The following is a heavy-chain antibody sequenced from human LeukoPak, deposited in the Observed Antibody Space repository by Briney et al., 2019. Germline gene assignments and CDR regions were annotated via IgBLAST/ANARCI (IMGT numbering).Heavy chain of an antibody. J-gene: IGHJ4*02. D-gene: IGHD7-27*01. CDR1: GFTFSSYW. V-gene: IGHV3-7*03. CDR3: AKDGGLWVSAHWGDS. Sequence: GGSLRLSCAASGFTFSSYWMSWVRQAPGKGLEWVANIKQDGSEKYYVDSVKGRFTVSRDNSKNTLFLQMNSLRAEDTAVYYCAKDGGLWVSAHWGDSWGRGTLVTVSS. CDR2: IKQDGSEK.